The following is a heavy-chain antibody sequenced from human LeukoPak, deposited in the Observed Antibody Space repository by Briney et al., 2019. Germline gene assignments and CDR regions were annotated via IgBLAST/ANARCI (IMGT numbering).Heavy chain of an antibody. J-gene: IGHJ4*02. D-gene: IGHD7-27*01. CDR1: GFTFSSYW. V-gene: IGHV3-7*03. CDR3: AKDGGLWVSAHWGDS. Sequence: GGSLRLSCAASGFTFSSYWMSWVRQAPGKGLEWVANIKQDGSEKYYVDSVKGRFTVSRDNSKNTLFLQMNSLRAEDTAVYYCAKDGGLWVSAHWGDSWGRGTLVTVSS. CDR2: IKQDGSEK.